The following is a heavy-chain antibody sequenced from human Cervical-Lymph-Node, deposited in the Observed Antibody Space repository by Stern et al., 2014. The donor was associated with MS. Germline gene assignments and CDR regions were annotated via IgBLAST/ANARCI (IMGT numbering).Heavy chain of an antibody. D-gene: IGHD6-19*01. J-gene: IGHJ4*02. V-gene: IGHV3-30*04. CDR3: ARGRVRGDSSGWYY. CDR2: ISYDGSNK. CDR1: GFTFSTYP. Sequence: QVHLVESGGGVVQPGRSLRLSCAASGFTFSTYPIHWVRQAPGKGLEWVALISYDGSNKYYADSVEGRFTISRDNSKNTLYLQMNSLRADDTAVYYCARGRVRGDSSGWYYWGQGTLVTVPS.